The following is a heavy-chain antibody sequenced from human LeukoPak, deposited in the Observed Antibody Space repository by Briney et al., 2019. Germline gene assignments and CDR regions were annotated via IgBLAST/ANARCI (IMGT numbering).Heavy chain of an antibody. D-gene: IGHD6-6*01. CDR2: IKEDGSET. CDR3: VRALGSPSADY. Sequence: QTGGSLRLSRAASGFTFSNFWMSWVRQAPGKGLEWVANIKEDGSETYYVDSVGGRFTVSRDNAENSLSLHMNSLRGEDTAVYYCVRALGSPSADYWGQGTLVIVSS. J-gene: IGHJ4*02. V-gene: IGHV3-7*01. CDR1: GFTFSNFW.